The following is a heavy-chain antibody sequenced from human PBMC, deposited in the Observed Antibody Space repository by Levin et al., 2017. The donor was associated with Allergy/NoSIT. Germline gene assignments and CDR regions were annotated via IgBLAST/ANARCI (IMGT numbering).Heavy chain of an antibody. Sequence: PGGSLRLSCAASGFTFSSYAMSWVRQAPGKGLEWVSLISGSSDRTYYADSVKGRFTISRDNSKNTLHLQMNSLRAEDTAIYYCAKYYFGSEIRRYFQHWGQGTLVTVSS. V-gene: IGHV3-23*01. CDR2: ISGSSDRT. J-gene: IGHJ1*01. CDR3: AKYYFGSEIRRYFQH. D-gene: IGHD3-10*01. CDR1: GFTFSSYA.